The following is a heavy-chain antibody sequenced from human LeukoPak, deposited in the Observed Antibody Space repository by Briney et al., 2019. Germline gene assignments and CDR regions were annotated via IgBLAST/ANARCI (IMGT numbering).Heavy chain of an antibody. J-gene: IGHJ4*02. D-gene: IGHD2-21*02. CDR1: GGTFSSYA. CDR2: INPNTGGT. V-gene: IGHV1-2*02. Sequence: ASVKVSCKASGGTFSSYAISWVRQAPGQGLEWMGWINPNTGGTNYAQKFQGRVTMTRSTPLSTAYMELNRLTSDDTATFYCARVRAQRATAIDYWGQGTLVTVSS. CDR3: ARVRAQRATAIDY.